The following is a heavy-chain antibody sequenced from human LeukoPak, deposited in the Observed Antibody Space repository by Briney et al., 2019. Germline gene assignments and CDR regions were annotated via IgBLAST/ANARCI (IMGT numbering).Heavy chain of an antibody. Sequence: ASVNVSCKASGYTFTSYGISWVRQAPGQGLEWMGWISAYNGNTNYAQKLQGRVTMTTDTSTSTAYMELRSLRSDDPAVYYCARDAHFVTGIAVAGTSDYWGQGTLVTVSS. V-gene: IGHV1-18*01. CDR3: ARDAHFVTGIAVAGTSDY. J-gene: IGHJ4*02. D-gene: IGHD6-19*01. CDR2: ISAYNGNT. CDR1: GYTFTSYG.